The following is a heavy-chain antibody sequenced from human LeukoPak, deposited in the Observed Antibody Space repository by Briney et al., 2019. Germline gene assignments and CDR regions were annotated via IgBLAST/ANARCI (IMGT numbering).Heavy chain of an antibody. Sequence: PSETLSLXCAVSGYSISSGYYWGWIRQPPGKGLEWIGAIYHSGSAYYNPSLKSRVTMSVDTSKNQFSLKLTSVTAADTAVYYCVRQRRYCSSSSCHTFDYWGQGALVTVSS. CDR2: IYHSGSA. CDR3: VRQRRYCSSSSCHTFDY. V-gene: IGHV4-38-2*01. J-gene: IGHJ4*02. D-gene: IGHD2-2*02. CDR1: GYSISSGYY.